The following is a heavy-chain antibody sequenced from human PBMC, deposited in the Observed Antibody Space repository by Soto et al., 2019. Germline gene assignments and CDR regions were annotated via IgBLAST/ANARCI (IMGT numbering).Heavy chain of an antibody. J-gene: IGHJ6*03. CDR1: GGSISNSD. CDR2: IYYSGST. D-gene: IGHD6-13*01. CDR3: ARLRYSSSWYYYYMDV. V-gene: IGHV4-59*01. Sequence: QVQLQESGPGLVKPSETLSLTCTVSGGSISNSDWSWIRQPPGKGLEWIGCIYYSGSTNRNPSLKRRVTISVDPSKNQFSLKLNSVTPADTAVYYCARLRYSSSWYYYYMDVWGKGTTVTVSS.